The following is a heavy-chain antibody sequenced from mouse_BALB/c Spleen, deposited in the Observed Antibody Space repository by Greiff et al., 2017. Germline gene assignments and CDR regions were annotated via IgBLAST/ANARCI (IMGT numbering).Heavy chain of an antibody. D-gene: IGHD2-2*01. V-gene: IGHV1S127*01. Sequence: QVQLQQSGAELVKPGASVKMSCKASGYTFTSYWIHWVKQRPGQGLEWIGVIDPSDSYTSYNQKFKGKATLTVDTSSSTAYMQLSSLTSEDSAVYYCTREGGYDGNYYAMDYWGQGTSVTVSS. CDR1: GYTFTSYW. CDR2: IDPSDSYT. J-gene: IGHJ4*01. CDR3: TREGGYDGNYYAMDY.